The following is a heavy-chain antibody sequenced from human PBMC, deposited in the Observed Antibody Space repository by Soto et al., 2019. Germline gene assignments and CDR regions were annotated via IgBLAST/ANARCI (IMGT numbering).Heavy chain of an antibody. J-gene: IGHJ5*02. CDR3: ARIVGADRRWFDP. D-gene: IGHD1-26*01. CDR1: GYTFANYG. CDR2: ISAYNGNT. Sequence: ASVKVSCKASGYTFANYGLTWVRQAPGQGLEWMGWISAYNGNTNYAQKLQGRVTMTTDTSTSTAYMELRSLRSDDTAVYYCARIVGADRRWFDPWGQGTLVTVSS. V-gene: IGHV1-18*01.